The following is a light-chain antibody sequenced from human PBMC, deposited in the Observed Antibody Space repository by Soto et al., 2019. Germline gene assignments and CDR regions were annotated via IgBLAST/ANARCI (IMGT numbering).Light chain of an antibody. CDR2: GAS. V-gene: IGKV3-15*01. CDR1: QSVSSN. Sequence: EIVMTQSPATLSVSPGERATLSCRASQSVSSNLAWYQQKPGQAPRLLMYGASTRATGIPDRFSGSGSGTDFTLTISSLQSEDVAVYYCQQHNNWPPWTFGQGTKVELK. CDR3: QQHNNWPPWT. J-gene: IGKJ1*01.